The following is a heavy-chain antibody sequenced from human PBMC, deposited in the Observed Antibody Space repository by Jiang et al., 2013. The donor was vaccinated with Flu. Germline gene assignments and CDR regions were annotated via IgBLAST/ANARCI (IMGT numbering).Heavy chain of an antibody. V-gene: IGHV4-38-2*01. Sequence: SGPGLVKPSETLSLTCSVSDYPISSNDYWAWIRQAPGKGLEWIGSTFHSGRDYYSPSLKSRVTISADTSKNQFFXKLRSVTAADTALYYCARQRSGTHFFDWWGQGTLVIVSS. CDR3: ARQRSGTHFFDW. D-gene: IGHD3-10*01. CDR1: DYPISSNDY. CDR2: TFHSGRD. J-gene: IGHJ4*02.